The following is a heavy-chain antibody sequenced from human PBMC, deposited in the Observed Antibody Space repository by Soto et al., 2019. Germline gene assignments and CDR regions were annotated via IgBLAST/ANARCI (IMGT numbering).Heavy chain of an antibody. V-gene: IGHV5-51*01. J-gene: IGHJ4*02. CDR3: ARSPRSSPYFDY. CDR2: IYPGDHET. CDR1: GYTFSNFW. D-gene: IGHD6-13*01. Sequence: GESLKISCQSSGYTFSNFWIGWVRQLPGKGLEWMGIIYPGDHETRYSPSFHGKVTISAVRSINTAYLQWNSLEASDTAFYFCARSPRSSPYFDYWGQGALVTVSS.